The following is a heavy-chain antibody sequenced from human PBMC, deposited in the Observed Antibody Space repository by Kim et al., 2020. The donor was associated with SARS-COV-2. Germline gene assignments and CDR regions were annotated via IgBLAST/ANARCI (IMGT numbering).Heavy chain of an antibody. CDR3: ARGGVDLLLWFGEFDY. CDR1: GFTFSSYA. Sequence: GGSLRLSCAASGFTFSSYAMHWVRQAPGKGLEWVAVISYDGSNKYYADSVKGRFTISRDNSKNTLYLQMNSLRAEDTAVYYCARGGVDLLLWFGEFDYWGQGTLVTVSS. D-gene: IGHD3-10*01. J-gene: IGHJ4*02. CDR2: ISYDGSNK. V-gene: IGHV3-30*04.